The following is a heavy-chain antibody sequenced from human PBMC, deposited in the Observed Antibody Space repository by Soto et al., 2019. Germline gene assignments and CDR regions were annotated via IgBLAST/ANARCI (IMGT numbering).Heavy chain of an antibody. D-gene: IGHD3-9*01. CDR2: IYYTGNI. J-gene: IGHJ3*01. CDR3: ARAHLYDILTGYVRACDV. Sequence: SETLSLTCTVSGDSVSNGYYYWTWIRQPPGKGLEWIGYIYYTGNIDYSPSLKSRVTMSVDTSKNQFSLKLSSVSAADAAVYYCARAHLYDILTGYVRACDVWGQGTLVTVS. CDR1: GDSVSNGYYY. V-gene: IGHV4-61*01.